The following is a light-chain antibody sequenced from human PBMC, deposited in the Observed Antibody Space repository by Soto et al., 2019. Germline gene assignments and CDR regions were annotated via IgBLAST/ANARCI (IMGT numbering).Light chain of an antibody. CDR2: DVS. CDR1: SSDIGGYDR. V-gene: IGLV2-14*03. Sequence: QSALTQPASVSGSLGQSITISCTGTSSDIGGYDRVSWYQQHPRKAPKLLICDVSFRPSGFSNRFSGSKSGNTASLTISGLQAEDEGDYYCSSYTNSDSWVFGGGTKVTVL. J-gene: IGLJ3*02. CDR3: SSYTNSDSWV.